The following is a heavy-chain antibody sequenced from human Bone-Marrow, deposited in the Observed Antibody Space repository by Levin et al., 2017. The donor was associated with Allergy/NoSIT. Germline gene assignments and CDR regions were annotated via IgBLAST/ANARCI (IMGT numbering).Heavy chain of an antibody. V-gene: IGHV3-49*04. Sequence: GGSLRLSCTGSGFTFGDYAMSWVRQAPGKGLEWVGFIRSKAFGGTREYAASVKGRFTISRDDSRSIAYLQMNSLKTEDTAVYYCQVTSGFYSYYHYYYLDGWGKGTAVTVSS. J-gene: IGHJ6*03. CDR3: QVTSGFYSYYHYYYLDG. CDR1: GFTFGDYA. CDR2: IRSKAFGGTR. D-gene: IGHD2-21*01.